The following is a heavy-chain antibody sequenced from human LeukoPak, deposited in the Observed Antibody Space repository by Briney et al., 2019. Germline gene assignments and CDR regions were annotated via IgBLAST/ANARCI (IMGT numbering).Heavy chain of an antibody. CDR3: ARHRFVVGATDAFDI. CDR2: ISGSGGST. V-gene: IGHV3-23*01. CDR1: GLTFSSYA. D-gene: IGHD1-26*01. J-gene: IGHJ3*02. Sequence: PGGSLRLSCAASGLTFSSYAMSWVRQAPGKGLEWVSAISGSGGSTYYADSVKGRFTISRDNSKNTLYLQMNSLRAEDTAVYYCARHRFVVGATDAFDIWGQGTMVTVSS.